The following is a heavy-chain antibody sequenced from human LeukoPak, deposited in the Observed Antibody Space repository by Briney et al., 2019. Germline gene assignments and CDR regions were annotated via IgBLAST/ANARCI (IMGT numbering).Heavy chain of an antibody. CDR1: GXTFSSYW. D-gene: IGHD3-22*01. CDR2: IRSDGSST. Sequence: GGSLRLSCAASGXTFSSYWMHWVRQAPGKGPVWVARIRSDGSSTDYADSVKGRFTISRDNAKNTLYLQMNSLRAEDTAVYYCAREQGYYSVPGYWGQGTLVTVSS. J-gene: IGHJ4*02. CDR3: AREQGYYSVPGY. V-gene: IGHV3-74*01.